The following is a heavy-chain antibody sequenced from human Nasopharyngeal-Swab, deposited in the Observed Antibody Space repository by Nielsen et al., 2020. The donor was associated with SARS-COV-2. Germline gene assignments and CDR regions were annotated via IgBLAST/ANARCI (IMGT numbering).Heavy chain of an antibody. CDR2: IYYSGST. V-gene: IGHV4-59*01. Sequence: SETLSLTCTVSGGSISSYYWSWIRQPPGKGLEWIGYIYYSGSTNYSPSLKSRVTISVDTSKNQFSLKLSSVTAADTAVYYCARVADCSSTSCYTGEVDYWGQGTLVTVSS. CDR1: GGSISSYY. CDR3: ARVADCSSTSCYTGEVDY. D-gene: IGHD2-2*02. J-gene: IGHJ4*02.